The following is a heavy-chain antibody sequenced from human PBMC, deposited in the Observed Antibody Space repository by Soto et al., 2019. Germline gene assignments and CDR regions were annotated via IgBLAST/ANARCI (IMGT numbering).Heavy chain of an antibody. Sequence: ASVKVSCKASGYTFTSYYIHWVRQAPGQGLEWMGIISPSGGSTSYAQKFQGRVTMTRDTSTSTVYMELSSLRSDDTAVYYCARQQQWLASPPDYWGQGTLVTVSS. CDR1: GYTFTSYY. V-gene: IGHV1-46*01. CDR2: ISPSGGST. CDR3: ARQQQWLASPPDY. D-gene: IGHD6-19*01. J-gene: IGHJ4*02.